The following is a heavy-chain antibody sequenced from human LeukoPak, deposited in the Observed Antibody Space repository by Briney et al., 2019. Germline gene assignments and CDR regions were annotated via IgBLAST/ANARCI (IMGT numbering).Heavy chain of an antibody. V-gene: IGHV4-59*08. CDR3: ARHITGTTFTFDP. CDR1: GGSISSYY. D-gene: IGHD1-7*01. CDR2: IYYSGST. J-gene: IGHJ5*02. Sequence: PSETLSLTCTVSGGSISSYYWSWIRQPPGKGLEWIGYIYYSGSTNYNPSLKSRVTKSVDTSKNQFSLKLSSVTAADTAVYYCARHITGTTFTFDPWGQGTLVTVSS.